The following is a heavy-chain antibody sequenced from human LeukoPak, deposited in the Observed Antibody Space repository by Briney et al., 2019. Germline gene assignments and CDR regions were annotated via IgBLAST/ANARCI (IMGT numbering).Heavy chain of an antibody. J-gene: IGHJ4*02. CDR2: IYYSGST. D-gene: IGHD6-13*01. CDR3: ARHLRGEQQLSGFDY. Sequence: SETLSLTCTVPGGSISSYYWSWIRQPPGKGLEWIGYIYYSGSTKYNPSLRSRVTISADTSKNQFSLKLSSVTAADTAVYYCARHLRGEQQLSGFDYWGQGTPVTVSS. V-gene: IGHV4-59*08. CDR1: GGSISSYY.